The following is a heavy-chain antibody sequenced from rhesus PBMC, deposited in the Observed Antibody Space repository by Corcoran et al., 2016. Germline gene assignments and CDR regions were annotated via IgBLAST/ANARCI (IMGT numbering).Heavy chain of an antibody. CDR1: GGSVSSSNW. D-gene: IGHD2-27*01. J-gene: IGHJ4*01. Sequence: QVQLQESGPGLVKPSESLSLTCAVSGGSVSSSNWWSWIRQPPGKGLEWIGSISGNRSSTYYNPSLESRVTISTDTSKNRFSLKLSYVTAADTAVYYCAREPPPRCSGIYCCGVPDWGQGVLVTVSS. V-gene: IGHV4-65*01. CDR2: ISGNRSST. CDR3: AREPPPRCSGIYCCGVPD.